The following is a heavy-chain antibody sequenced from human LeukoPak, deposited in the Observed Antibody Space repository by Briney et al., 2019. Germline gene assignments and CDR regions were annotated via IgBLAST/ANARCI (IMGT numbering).Heavy chain of an antibody. J-gene: IGHJ5*02. CDR3: TRLSHVAGAPKVSWFDP. CDR1: AYSISNGFV. CDR2: IYHSGTT. D-gene: IGHD1-26*01. V-gene: IGHV4-38-2*02. Sequence: SETLSLTCTVSAYSISNGFVWGWIRQPPGKGLEWIASIYHSGTTYYNPSLKSRVTMSVDTSKNQFSLRLSSVTAADTAVYYCTRLSHVAGAPKVSWFDPWGQGTLVTVSS.